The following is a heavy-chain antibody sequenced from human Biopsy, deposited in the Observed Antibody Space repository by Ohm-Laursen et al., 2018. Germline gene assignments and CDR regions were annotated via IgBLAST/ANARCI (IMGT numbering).Heavy chain of an antibody. CDR2: ITNTGRTV. J-gene: IGHJ6*02. Sequence: SLRLSCTASGFTFSDYYMNWIRQAPGKGLAWVSFITNTGRTVYADSVQGRFTISRDNADKSLHLQMKSLRAEDTAVYYCARELGNGMDVWGQGTPVTVSS. CDR3: ARELGNGMDV. CDR1: GFTFSDYY. V-gene: IGHV3-11*01.